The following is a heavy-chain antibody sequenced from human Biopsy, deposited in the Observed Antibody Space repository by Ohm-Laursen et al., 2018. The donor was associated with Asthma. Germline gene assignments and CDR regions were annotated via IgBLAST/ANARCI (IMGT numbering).Heavy chain of an antibody. V-gene: IGHV1-69*13. CDR3: ARTYYDFLTGQVNDAFAI. Sequence: SVKVSCNASGGMFGNYAISWVRQAPGLGLEWMGGISPIFGSSNYAQRFQGRVTFTADESTSSAYMELSSLRSEDSAVYYCARTYYDFLTGQVNDAFAIWGQGTVVTVSS. D-gene: IGHD3-9*01. CDR2: ISPIFGSS. CDR1: GGMFGNYA. J-gene: IGHJ3*02.